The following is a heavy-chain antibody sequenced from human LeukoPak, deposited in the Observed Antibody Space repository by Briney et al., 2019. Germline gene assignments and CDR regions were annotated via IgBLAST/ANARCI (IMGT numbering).Heavy chain of an antibody. CDR2: IYSGGST. D-gene: IGHD3-10*01. CDR1: GFTVSSNY. Sequence: GGPLRLSCAASGFTVSSNYMSWVRQAPGKGLEWVSVIYSGGSTYYADSVKGRFTISRDNSKNTLYLQMNSLRAEDTAVYCCARGLWFGELFPSPFDYWGQGTLVTVSS. CDR3: ARGLWFGELFPSPFDY. J-gene: IGHJ4*02. V-gene: IGHV3-53*01.